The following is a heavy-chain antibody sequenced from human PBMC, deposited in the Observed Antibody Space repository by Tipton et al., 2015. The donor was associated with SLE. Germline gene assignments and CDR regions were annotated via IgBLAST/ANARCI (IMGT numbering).Heavy chain of an antibody. CDR3: ARDPYDFWSGYTSTYWYFDL. Sequence: LRLSCTVSAGSISSISYSWGWIRQPPGKGLEWIGSIYYTGRTYYNPSLKSRVTISVDSSKNQFSLKLSSVTAADTAVYYCARDPYDFWSGYTSTYWYFDLWGRGTLVSVSS. CDR2: IYYTGRT. D-gene: IGHD3-3*01. V-gene: IGHV4-39*07. CDR1: AGSISSISYS. J-gene: IGHJ2*01.